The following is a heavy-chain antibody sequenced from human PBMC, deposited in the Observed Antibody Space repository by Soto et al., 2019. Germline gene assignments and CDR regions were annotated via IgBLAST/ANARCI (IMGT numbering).Heavy chain of an antibody. CDR1: GGSISGYY. D-gene: IGHD2-21*02. V-gene: IGHV4-59*01. Sequence: PSETLSLTCTVSGGSISGYYWSWIRQPPGKGLERIGNVYYSGGAKYNPSVKRRVSISVDTSKNQFSLNLSSVTAADTAVYYCTRDGDGRMTTNPYYYYGMDVWGPGITVTVSS. CDR2: VYYSGGA. J-gene: IGHJ6*02. CDR3: TRDGDGRMTTNPYYYYGMDV.